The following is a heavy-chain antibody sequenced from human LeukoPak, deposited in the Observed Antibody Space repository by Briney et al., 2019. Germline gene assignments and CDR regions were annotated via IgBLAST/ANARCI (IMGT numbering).Heavy chain of an antibody. CDR1: GFTFSSYE. V-gene: IGHV3-48*03. CDR3: ARVAQNIVVVVAAYWYFDL. Sequence: GGSLRLSCAASGFTFSSYEMNWVRQAPGKGLEWVSYISSSGSTIYYADSVKGRFTISRDNAKNSLYLQMNSLRAEDTAVYYCARVAQNIVVVVAAYWYFDLWGRGTLVTVSS. CDR2: ISSSGSTI. J-gene: IGHJ2*01. D-gene: IGHD2-15*01.